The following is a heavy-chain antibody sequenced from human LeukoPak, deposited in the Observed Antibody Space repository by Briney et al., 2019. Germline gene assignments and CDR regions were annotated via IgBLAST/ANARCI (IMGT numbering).Heavy chain of an antibody. CDR2: IKQDGSEK. Sequence: TGGSLRLSCAASGFTFSSYWMSWVRQAPGKGLEWVANIKQDGSEKYYVDSVKGRFTISRDNSKNTLYLQMNSLRAEDTAVYYCAKVKYYYDSSGYFQHWGQGTLVTVSS. CDR1: GFTFSSYW. V-gene: IGHV3-7*01. CDR3: AKVKYYYDSSGYFQH. D-gene: IGHD3-22*01. J-gene: IGHJ1*01.